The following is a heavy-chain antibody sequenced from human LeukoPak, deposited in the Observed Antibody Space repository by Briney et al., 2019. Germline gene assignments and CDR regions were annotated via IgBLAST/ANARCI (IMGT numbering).Heavy chain of an antibody. Sequence: GASLRLSCAASGFTFNSYAMSWVRQAPGKGLEWVSAISGSGGSTYYADSVKGRFTISRDNSKYTLYLQMNSLRAEDTAVYYCVKDGGYCSSTSCYTVPAQHWSQGTLVTVSS. J-gene: IGHJ1*01. D-gene: IGHD2-2*02. V-gene: IGHV3-23*01. CDR2: ISGSGGST. CDR1: GFTFNSYA. CDR3: VKDGGYCSSTSCYTVPAQH.